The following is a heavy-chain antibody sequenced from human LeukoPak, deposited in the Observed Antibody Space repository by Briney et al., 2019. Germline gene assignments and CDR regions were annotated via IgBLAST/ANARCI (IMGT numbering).Heavy chain of an antibody. CDR3: ARGGPEQDFDY. CDR2: IGGSSRSI. D-gene: IGHD1/OR15-1a*01. CDR1: GFTFSPYS. V-gene: IGHV3-21*01. J-gene: IGHJ4*02. Sequence: GGSLRLSCVASGFTFSPYSMNWVRQAPGKGLEWVSSIGGSSRSIYYADSVKGRFTVSRDNAKNSVHLQMNSLRAEDTAVYYCARGGPEQDFDYWGQGTLVTVSS.